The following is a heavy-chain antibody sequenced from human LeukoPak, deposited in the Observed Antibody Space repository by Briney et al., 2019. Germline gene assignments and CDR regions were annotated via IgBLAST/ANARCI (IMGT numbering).Heavy chain of an antibody. V-gene: IGHV1-2*06. Sequence: GASVRVSCKTFGYSFTGYFIHWVRQAPGQGLEWMGRINLHTGATDSAQKFQGRVIMTSDTSIEAIYMDLTGLRSDDTAVYYCARAPYGAFLDYWGQGTLVTVSS. D-gene: IGHD4-17*01. J-gene: IGHJ4*02. CDR1: GYSFTGYF. CDR2: INLHTGAT. CDR3: ARAPYGAFLDY.